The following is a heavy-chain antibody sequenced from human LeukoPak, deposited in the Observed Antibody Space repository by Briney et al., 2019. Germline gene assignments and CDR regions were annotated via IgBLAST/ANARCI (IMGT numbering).Heavy chain of an antibody. CDR3: ATSLPPVVTGDPFDY. Sequence: ASVKVSCKASGYTFTSYYMHWVRQAPGKGLEWMGGFDPEDGETIYAQKFQGRVTMTEDTSTDTAYMGLSSLRSEDTAVYYCATSLPPVVTGDPFDYWGQGTLVTVSS. V-gene: IGHV1-24*01. CDR1: GYTFTSYY. D-gene: IGHD2-21*02. J-gene: IGHJ4*02. CDR2: FDPEDGET.